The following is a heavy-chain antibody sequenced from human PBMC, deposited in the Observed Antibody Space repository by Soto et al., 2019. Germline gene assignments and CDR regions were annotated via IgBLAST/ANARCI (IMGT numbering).Heavy chain of an antibody. D-gene: IGHD6-13*01. Sequence: QVQLQESGPGLVKPSETLSLTCTVSGGSISNYYWSWVRQPPGKTLEWIGYIHYSGTANYNPTLNRRLTHSVDTSKNHCSLKLSSVTAADTAVYFCARLAVAGREGAGDFWGQGTLVTVSS. J-gene: IGHJ4*02. CDR1: GGSISNYY. V-gene: IGHV4-59*01. CDR2: IHYSGTA. CDR3: ARLAVAGREGAGDF.